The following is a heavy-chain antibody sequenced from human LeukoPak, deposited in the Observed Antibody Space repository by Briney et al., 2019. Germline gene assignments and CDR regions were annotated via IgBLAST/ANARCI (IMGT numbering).Heavy chain of an antibody. CDR1: GYTFTGYY. J-gene: IGHJ4*02. V-gene: IGHV1-18*04. CDR3: ARGSGLRYFDWLF. Sequence: GSSVKVSCKASGYTFTGYYMHWVRQAPGQGLEWMGWISAYNGNTNYAQKLQGRVTMTTDTSTSTAYMELRSLRSDDTAVYYCARGSGLRYFDWLFWGQGTLVTASS. CDR2: ISAYNGNT. D-gene: IGHD3-9*01.